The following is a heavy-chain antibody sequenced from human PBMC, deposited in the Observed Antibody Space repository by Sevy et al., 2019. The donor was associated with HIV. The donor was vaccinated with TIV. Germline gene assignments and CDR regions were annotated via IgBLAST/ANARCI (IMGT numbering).Heavy chain of an antibody. Sequence: GGSLRLSCAASGFIISDYGMHWVRQAPGKGLEWVAFVRYDGSEKHYADSVKGRFIIVRDNSKNTIYLQMYSLRPEDTPSYYCAKDWGGVDTLRSLDIWGQGTMVTVSS. CDR2: VRYDGSEK. D-gene: IGHD3-16*01. V-gene: IGHV3-30*02. CDR1: GFIISDYG. CDR3: AKDWGGVDTLRSLDI. J-gene: IGHJ3*02.